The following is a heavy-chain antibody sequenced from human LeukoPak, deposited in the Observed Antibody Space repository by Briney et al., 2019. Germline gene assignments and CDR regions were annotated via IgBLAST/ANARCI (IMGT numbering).Heavy chain of an antibody. Sequence: PGRSLRLSCAASGFTFSSYGMHWVRQAPGKGLEWVAVIWYDGSNKYYADSVKGRFTISRDNSKNTLYLQMNSLRAEDTAVYYCAREGYSFGYPYYYYGMDVWGQGTTVTVSS. D-gene: IGHD5-18*01. CDR3: AREGYSFGYPYYYYGMDV. V-gene: IGHV3-33*01. J-gene: IGHJ6*02. CDR2: IWYDGSNK. CDR1: GFTFSSYG.